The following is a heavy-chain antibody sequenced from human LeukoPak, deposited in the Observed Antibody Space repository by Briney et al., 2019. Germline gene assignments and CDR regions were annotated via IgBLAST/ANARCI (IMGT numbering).Heavy chain of an antibody. V-gene: IGHV4-4*02. CDR2: IYHSGST. CDR3: ARGIRTGYGY. Sequence: SGTLSLTCAVSGGSISSSNWWSWVRPPPGKGLEWIGEIYHSGSTNYNPSLKSRVTISLDTSKNQFSLKVMYLTAADTAVYYCARGIRTGYGYWGQGTLVTVSS. D-gene: IGHD1-1*01. J-gene: IGHJ4*02. CDR1: GGSISSSNW.